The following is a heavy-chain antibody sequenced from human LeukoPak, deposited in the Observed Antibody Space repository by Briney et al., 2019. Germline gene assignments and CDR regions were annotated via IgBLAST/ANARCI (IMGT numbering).Heavy chain of an antibody. D-gene: IGHD3-10*01. CDR1: GGSVSSGSYY. CDR2: IYYSGST. Sequence: SETLSLTCTVSGGSVSSGSYYWSWIRQPPGKGLEWIGYIYYSGSTNYNPSLKSRVTISVDTSKNQFSLKLSSVTAADTAVYYCARIFGSGPGEYTWFDPWGQGTLVTVSS. CDR3: ARIFGSGPGEYTWFDP. J-gene: IGHJ5*02. V-gene: IGHV4-61*01.